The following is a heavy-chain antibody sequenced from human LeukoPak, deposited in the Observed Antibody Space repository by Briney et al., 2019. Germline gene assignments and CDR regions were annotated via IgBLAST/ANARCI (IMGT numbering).Heavy chain of an antibody. CDR1: GFTFSSYA. CDR3: AGNRAGWFDP. Sequence: GGSLRLSCVASGFTFSSYAMSWVRQAPGKGLEWVSGISGSGGSTYYADSVKGRFTISRDNAKNTLYLQMNSLRAEDTAVYYCAGNRAGWFDPWGQGTLVTVSS. CDR2: ISGSGGST. J-gene: IGHJ5*02. D-gene: IGHD2/OR15-2a*01. V-gene: IGHV3-23*01.